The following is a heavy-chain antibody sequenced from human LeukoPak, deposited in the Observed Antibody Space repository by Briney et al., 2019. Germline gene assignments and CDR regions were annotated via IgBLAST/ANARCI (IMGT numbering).Heavy chain of an antibody. Sequence: GGSLRLSCAAPGFTFSSYGMHWVRQAPGRGPEWVAVISYDGSNKYYADSVKGRFTISRDNSKNTLYLQMNSLRAEDTAVYYCARESRGYDILTGKYHRGYYSYYMDVWGKGTTVTVTS. D-gene: IGHD3-9*01. CDR1: GFTFSSYG. V-gene: IGHV3-30*03. CDR2: ISYDGSNK. CDR3: ARESRGYDILTGKYHRGYYSYYMDV. J-gene: IGHJ6*03.